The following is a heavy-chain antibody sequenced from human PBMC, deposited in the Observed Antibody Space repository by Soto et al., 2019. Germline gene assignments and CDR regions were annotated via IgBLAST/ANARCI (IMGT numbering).Heavy chain of an antibody. CDR1: GGSFSGYY. V-gene: IGHV4-34*01. D-gene: IGHD6-13*01. CDR3: VRFIAAAGTIYYYYYGMDV. Sequence: PSETLSLTCAVYGGSFSGYYWSWIRQPPGKGLEWIGEINHSGSTNYNPSLKSRVTISVDTSKNQFSLKLSSVTAADTAVYYCVRFIAAAGTIYYYYYGMDVWGQGTTVTVSS. CDR2: INHSGST. J-gene: IGHJ6*02.